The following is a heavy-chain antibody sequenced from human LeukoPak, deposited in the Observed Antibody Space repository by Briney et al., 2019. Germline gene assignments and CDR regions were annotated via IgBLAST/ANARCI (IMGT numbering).Heavy chain of an antibody. V-gene: IGHV4-34*01. CDR2: INHSGST. D-gene: IGHD3-10*01. Sequence: SETLSLTCAVYGGSFSGYYWSWIRQPPGKGLEWIGEINHSGSTNYNPSLKSRVTISVDTSKNQFSLKLSSATAADTAVYYCARHAIPPNYGSGSYYRHWGQGTLVTVSS. CDR1: GGSFSGYY. J-gene: IGHJ4*02. CDR3: ARHAIPPNYGSGSYYRH.